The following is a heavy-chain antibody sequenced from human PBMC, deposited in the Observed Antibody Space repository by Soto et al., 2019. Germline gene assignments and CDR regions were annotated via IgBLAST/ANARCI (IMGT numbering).Heavy chain of an antibody. V-gene: IGHV6-1*01. D-gene: IGHD5-18*01. CDR1: GDSVSSNSAA. Sequence: SQTLSLTCAISGDSVSSNSAAWNWIRQSPSRGLERLGRTYYRSKWYNDYAVSVKSRITINPDTSKNQFSLQLNSVTPEDTAVYYCARGDGYSYGEGEWGMDGWGQGTTVTVSS. CDR3: ARGDGYSYGEGEWGMDG. CDR2: TYYRSKWYN. J-gene: IGHJ6*02.